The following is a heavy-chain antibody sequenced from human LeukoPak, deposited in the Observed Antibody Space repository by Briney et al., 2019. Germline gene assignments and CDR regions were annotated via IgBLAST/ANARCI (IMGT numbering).Heavy chain of an antibody. CDR1: GYTFTSYD. Sequence: ASVKVSCKASGYTFTSYDINWVRQATGQGLEWMGWMNPNSGNTGYAQKFQGRVTITRNTSISTAYMELSSLRSEDTAVYYCASPPYDSSGYYPLRFDYWGQGTLVTVSS. D-gene: IGHD3-22*01. CDR3: ASPPYDSSGYYPLRFDY. CDR2: MNPNSGNT. J-gene: IGHJ4*02. V-gene: IGHV1-8*03.